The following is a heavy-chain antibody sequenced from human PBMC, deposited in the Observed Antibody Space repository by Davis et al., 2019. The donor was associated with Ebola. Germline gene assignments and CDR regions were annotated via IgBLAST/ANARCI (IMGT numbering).Heavy chain of an antibody. J-gene: IGHJ4*02. Sequence: PGGSLRLSCAASGFAFGDYWMHWVRQAPGKGLVWLSRIDSDGRTRDYADSVKGRFTISRDTGKRTLYLQMSSLRVEDTAIYFCVRGGTHLGDMEYYVPDYWGQGALVTVSS. CDR1: GFAFGDYW. CDR3: VRGGTHLGDMEYYVPDY. D-gene: IGHD3-10*02. CDR2: IDSDGRTR. V-gene: IGHV3-74*01.